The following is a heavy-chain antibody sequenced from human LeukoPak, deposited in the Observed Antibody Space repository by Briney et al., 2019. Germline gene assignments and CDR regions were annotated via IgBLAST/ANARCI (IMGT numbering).Heavy chain of an antibody. CDR3: ARSDYDLLTGYSAVYFDF. D-gene: IGHD3-9*01. Sequence: PSETLSLTCTVSGGPFSRYYWSWIRQPPGKGLEWIGYIYYSGSTNYNPSLKSRITMSMDGSKKQFSLRLSSVTAADTAVYYCARSDYDLLTGYSAVYFDFWGQGALVTVSS. J-gene: IGHJ4*02. CDR2: IYYSGST. V-gene: IGHV4-59*01. CDR1: GGPFSRYY.